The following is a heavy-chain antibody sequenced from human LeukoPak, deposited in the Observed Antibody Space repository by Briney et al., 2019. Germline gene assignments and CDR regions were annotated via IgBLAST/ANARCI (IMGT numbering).Heavy chain of an antibody. V-gene: IGHV3-30*03. CDR1: GFSFSDSY. D-gene: IGHD3-16*01. CDR3: ARDDYLYYFDY. Sequence: GGSLRLSCAASGFSFSDSYMSWTRQAPGKGLEWVAVISYDGSNKYYADSVKGRFTISRDNSKNTLYLQMNSLRAEDTAVYYCARDDYLYYFDYWGQGTLVTVSS. CDR2: ISYDGSNK. J-gene: IGHJ4*02.